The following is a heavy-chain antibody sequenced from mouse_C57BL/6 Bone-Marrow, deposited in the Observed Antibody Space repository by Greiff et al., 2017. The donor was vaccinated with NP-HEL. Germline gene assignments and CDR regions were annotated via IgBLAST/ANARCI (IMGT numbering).Heavy chain of an antibody. D-gene: IGHD5-5*01. CDR1: GYTFTDYY. CDR2: INPNNGGT. J-gene: IGHJ4*01. Sequence: EVQLQQSGPELVKPGASVKISCKASGYTFTDYYMNWVKQSHGKSLEWIGDINPNNGGTSYNQKFKGKATLTVDKSSSTAYMELRSLTSEDSAVYYCARSYLRSYYYAMDYWGQGTSVTVSS. V-gene: IGHV1-26*01. CDR3: ARSYLRSYYYAMDY.